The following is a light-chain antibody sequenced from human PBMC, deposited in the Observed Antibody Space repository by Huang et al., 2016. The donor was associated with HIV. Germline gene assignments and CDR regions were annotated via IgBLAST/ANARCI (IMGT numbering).Light chain of an antibody. CDR1: ESMLRN. CDR2: GAA. CDR3: QQYNKWPPYT. V-gene: IGKV3-15*01. J-gene: IGKJ2*01. Sequence: VMTQSPATLSVSPGERATHSCRASESMLRNVAWYQQRPGQPPGLLIYGAAVRLPGIADRFRGSGSGTEFSLTISSLQSDDFAVYYCQQYNKWPPYTYGQGTKLEIK.